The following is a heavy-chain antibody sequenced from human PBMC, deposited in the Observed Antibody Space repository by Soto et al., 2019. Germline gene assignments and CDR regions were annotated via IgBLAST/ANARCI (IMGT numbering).Heavy chain of an antibody. J-gene: IGHJ4*02. CDR1: GFTFSSYS. D-gene: IGHD3-10*01. Sequence: EVQLVESGGGLVQPGGSLRLSCAASGFTFSSYSMNWVRQAPGKGLEWVSYISVSTGTIYYADSVKGRFTISRDNAKNSLYLQMNSLRDEDTAVYYCARDLDGSGAYYTDFWGQGTLVTVSS. CDR3: ARDLDGSGAYYTDF. V-gene: IGHV3-48*02. CDR2: ISVSTGTI.